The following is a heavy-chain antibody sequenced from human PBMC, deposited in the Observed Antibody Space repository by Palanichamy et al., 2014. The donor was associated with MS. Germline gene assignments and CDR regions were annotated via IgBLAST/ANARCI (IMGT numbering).Heavy chain of an antibody. J-gene: IGHJ5*02. CDR3: ARGLRAARPSCWFDP. D-gene: IGHD6-6*01. CDR1: GGSFSGYY. CDR2: INHSGST. V-gene: IGHV4-34*01. Sequence: QVQLQQWGAGLLKPSETLSLTCAVYGGSFSGYYWSWIRQPPGKGLEWIGEINHSGSTNYNPSLKSRVTISVDTSKNQFSLKLSSVTAADTAVYYCARGLRAARPSCWFDPWGQGTLVTVSS.